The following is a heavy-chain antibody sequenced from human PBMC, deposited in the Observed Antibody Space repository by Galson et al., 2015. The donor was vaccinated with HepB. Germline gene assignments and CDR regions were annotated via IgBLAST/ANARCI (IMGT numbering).Heavy chain of an antibody. CDR3: AKDGVYYDFWRGLTGIDGFDM. V-gene: IGHV3-30*18. Sequence: SLRLSGAASGFTFSTYAMHWVRQAPGKGLAWVGLISSDGKHKYYVDSVKGRFTISRDNSKNTLYLQMNSLRAEDTAVYYCAKDGVYYDFWRGLTGIDGFDMWGQGTMVTVSS. CDR1: GFTFSTYA. J-gene: IGHJ3*02. CDR2: ISSDGKHK. D-gene: IGHD3-3*01.